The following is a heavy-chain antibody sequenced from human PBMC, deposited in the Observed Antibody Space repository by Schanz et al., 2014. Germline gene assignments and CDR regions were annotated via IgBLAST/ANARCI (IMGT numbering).Heavy chain of an antibody. Sequence: EVKMVESGGGLVKPGGSLRLSCAASGFNFSSYSLNWVRQAPGKGLEWVSSISYGTSYIYYAESVKGRFTISRDNAKNSLYLQMNGLRAEDTAVYFCAKIERNEDWGQGTLVTVSS. CDR2: ISYGTSYI. CDR3: AKIERNED. CDR1: GFNFSSYS. J-gene: IGHJ4*02. D-gene: IGHD1-1*01. V-gene: IGHV3-21*01.